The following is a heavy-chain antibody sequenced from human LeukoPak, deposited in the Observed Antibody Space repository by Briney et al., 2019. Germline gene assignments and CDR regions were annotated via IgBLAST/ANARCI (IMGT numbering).Heavy chain of an antibody. Sequence: SETLSLTCAVYGGSFSGYYWSWIRQPPGKGLEWIGGINHSGSTNYNPSLKSRVAISVDTSKNQFSLKLSSVTAADTAVYYCARHVPPPSLEIVAGYMDVWGKGTTVTISS. CDR1: GGSFSGYY. D-gene: IGHD2-2*03. CDR2: INHSGST. V-gene: IGHV4-34*01. J-gene: IGHJ6*03. CDR3: ARHVPPPSLEIVAGYMDV.